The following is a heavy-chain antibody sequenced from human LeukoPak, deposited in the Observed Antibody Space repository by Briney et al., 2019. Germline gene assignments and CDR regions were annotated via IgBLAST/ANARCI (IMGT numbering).Heavy chain of an antibody. Sequence: SETLSLTCAVYGGSFSGYCWSWIRQPPGKGLEWIGEINHSGSTNYNPSLKSRVTISVDTSKNQFSLKLSSVTAADTAVYYCARGQNYGGNFDYWGQGTLVTASS. CDR2: INHSGST. V-gene: IGHV4-34*01. CDR1: GGSFSGYC. D-gene: IGHD4-23*01. CDR3: ARGQNYGGNFDY. J-gene: IGHJ4*02.